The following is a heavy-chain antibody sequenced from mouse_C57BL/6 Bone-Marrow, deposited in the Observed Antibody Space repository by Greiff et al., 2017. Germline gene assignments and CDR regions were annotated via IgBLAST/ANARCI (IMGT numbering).Heavy chain of an antibody. V-gene: IGHV1-4*01. CDR3: ARWGQTAWFAY. CDR2: IKLSSVYT. J-gene: IGHJ3*01. Sequence: QVQLQQSGAALARPVASVKMSCKASGYTFTIYTMHWVKPRPGQGMEGMGYIKLSSVYTKYNQKSKDKATLTADTSASTAYMQLSSLTSEDSAVYYCARWGQTAWFAYWGQGTLVTVSA. CDR1: GYTFTIYT. D-gene: IGHD3-2*01.